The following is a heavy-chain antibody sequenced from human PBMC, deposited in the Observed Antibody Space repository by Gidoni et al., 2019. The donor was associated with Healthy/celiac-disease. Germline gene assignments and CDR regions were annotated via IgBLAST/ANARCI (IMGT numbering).Heavy chain of an antibody. CDR2: IYTSGST. J-gene: IGHJ6*02. D-gene: IGHD6-13*01. CDR3: ARAPAPFGYSSSWYLLRENYYYYGMDV. V-gene: IGHV4-61*02. CDR1: GGAISSGSYY. Sequence: QVQLQESGPGLVKPSQNLSLTCTVSGGAISSGSYYWSWIRQPAGKGLEWIGRIYTSGSTNYNPSLKSRFTISVDTSKNQFSLKLSSVTAADTAVYYCARAPAPFGYSSSWYLLRENYYYYGMDVWGQGTTVTVSS.